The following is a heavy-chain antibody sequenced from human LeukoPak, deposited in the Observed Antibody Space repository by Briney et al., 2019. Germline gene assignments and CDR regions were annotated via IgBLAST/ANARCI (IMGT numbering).Heavy chain of an antibody. D-gene: IGHD3-9*01. Sequence: GASVKVSCKASGYTFTSYDINWVRQATGQGLEWMGWMNPNSGNTGYAQKFQGRVTITRNTSISTAYMELSSLRSEDTAVYYCARLKGDSDYDILTGYSLYYYMDVWGKGTTVTISS. CDR1: GYTFTSYD. V-gene: IGHV1-8*03. CDR2: MNPNSGNT. CDR3: ARLKGDSDYDILTGYSLYYYMDV. J-gene: IGHJ6*03.